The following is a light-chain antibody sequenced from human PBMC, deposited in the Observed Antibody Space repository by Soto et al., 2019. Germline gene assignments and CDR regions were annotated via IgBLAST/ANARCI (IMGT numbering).Light chain of an antibody. CDR2: AAS. V-gene: IGKV1-12*01. J-gene: IGKJ1*01. CDR1: QDIDSW. Sequence: DIQMNQSPSSVSASVGDRVTIAFRASQDIDSWLVLYQQRPGEAPKLLIYAASSLQSGVPSRFSGSGSGTDFTLTISSLQSEDFAVYYCQQYNNWWTFGQGTKVDIK. CDR3: QQYNNWWT.